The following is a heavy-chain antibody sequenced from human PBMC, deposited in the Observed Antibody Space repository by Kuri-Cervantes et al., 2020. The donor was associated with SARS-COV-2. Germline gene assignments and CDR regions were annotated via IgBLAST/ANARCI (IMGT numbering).Heavy chain of an antibody. J-gene: IGHJ3*02. CDR3: ARGTVAGGSYFHDAFDI. CDR2: IYHNGAT. D-gene: IGHD1-26*01. Sequence: GSLRLSCGVSGYSISSGYYWGWIRQPPGKGLEWIGSIYHNGATYYNPSLKTRLSISADTSKNQFSLRLSSVTAADTAVYYCARGTVAGGSYFHDAFDIWGQGTMVTVSS. V-gene: IGHV4-38-2*01. CDR1: GYSISSGYY.